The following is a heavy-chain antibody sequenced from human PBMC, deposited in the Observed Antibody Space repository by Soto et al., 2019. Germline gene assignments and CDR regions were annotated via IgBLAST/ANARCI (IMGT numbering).Heavy chain of an antibody. CDR3: ARDRPSSGILGTNY. V-gene: IGHV1-18*01. Sequence: QVQLVQSGAEVKKPGSSVKVSCKASGFTFTRYGISWVRQAPGQGLEWMGWISAVNGETKYAQRLQGRVSMTTDTSTDTADMELRSLRSDDTAGYYCARDRPSSGILGTNYWGQGTRVRVS. CDR2: ISAVNGET. J-gene: IGHJ4*02. D-gene: IGHD6-19*01. CDR1: GFTFTRYG.